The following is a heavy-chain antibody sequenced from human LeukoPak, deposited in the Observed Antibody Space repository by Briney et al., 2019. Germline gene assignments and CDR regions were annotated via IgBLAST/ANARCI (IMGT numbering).Heavy chain of an antibody. CDR1: GLTVSSNY. V-gene: IGHV3-66*01. CDR3: ARGKYGGYFIDY. J-gene: IGHJ4*02. CDR2: IYSGGST. D-gene: IGHD5-12*01. Sequence: GGSLRLSCAASGLTVSSNYMSWVRQAPGKTLEWVSVIYSGGSTYYADSVKGRFTFSRDNAKNTVYLQMNSLRAEDTAVYYCARGKYGGYFIDYWGQGTLVTVSS.